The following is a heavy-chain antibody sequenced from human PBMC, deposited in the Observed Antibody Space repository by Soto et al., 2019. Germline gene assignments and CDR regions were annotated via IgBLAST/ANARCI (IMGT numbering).Heavy chain of an antibody. J-gene: IGHJ4*02. CDR2: IIPIFGTA. CDR1: GGTFSSYA. CDR3: AREPIEYSSSSTVHYFDY. Sequence: QVQLVQSGAEVKKPGSSVKVSCTASGGTFSSYAISWVRQAPGQGLEWMGGIIPIFGTANYAQKFQGRVTITADESTSTAYMELSSLRSEDTAVYYCAREPIEYSSSSTVHYFDYWGQGTLVTVSS. V-gene: IGHV1-69*01. D-gene: IGHD6-6*01.